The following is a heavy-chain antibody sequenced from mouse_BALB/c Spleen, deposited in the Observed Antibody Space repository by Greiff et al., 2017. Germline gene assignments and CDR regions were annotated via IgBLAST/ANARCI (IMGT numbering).Heavy chain of an antibody. V-gene: IGHV3-2*02. CDR1: GYSITSDYA. CDR3: ARRDGYGCAY. D-gene: IGHD1-2*01. J-gene: IGHJ3*01. Sequence: ESGPGLVKPSQSLSLTCTVTGYSITSDYAWNWIRQFPGNKLEWMGYISYSGSTSYNPSLKSRISITRDTSKNQFFLQLNSVTTEDTATYYCARRDGYGCAYWGQGTRVTVSA. CDR2: ISYSGST.